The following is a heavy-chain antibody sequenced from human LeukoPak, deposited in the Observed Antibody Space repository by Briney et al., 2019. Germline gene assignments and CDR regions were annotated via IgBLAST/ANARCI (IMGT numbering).Heavy chain of an antibody. CDR3: ARSIETLTYSSSWYFPVDY. D-gene: IGHD6-13*01. Sequence: ASVNVSCKASGYTFTSYDINWLRQATGQGLEWMGWMNPNSGNTGYAQKFQGRVTTTRNTSISTAYMELSSLRSEDTAVYYCARSIETLTYSSSWYFPVDYWGQGTLVTVSS. CDR1: GYTFTSYD. CDR2: MNPNSGNT. V-gene: IGHV1-8*01. J-gene: IGHJ4*02.